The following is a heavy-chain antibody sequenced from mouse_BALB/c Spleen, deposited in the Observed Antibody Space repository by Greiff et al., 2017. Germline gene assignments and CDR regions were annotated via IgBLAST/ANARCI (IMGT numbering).Heavy chain of an antibody. J-gene: IGHJ3*01. D-gene: IGHD1-1*01. V-gene: IGHV14-3*02. CDR3: ARITTVPGAY. CDR1: GFNIKDTY. Sequence: EVKLQESGAELVKPGASVKLSCTASGFNIKDTYMHWVKQRPEQGLEWIGRIDPANGNTKYDPKFQGKATITADTSSNTAYLQLSSLTSEDTAVYYCARITTVPGAYWGQGTLVTVSA. CDR2: IDPANGNT.